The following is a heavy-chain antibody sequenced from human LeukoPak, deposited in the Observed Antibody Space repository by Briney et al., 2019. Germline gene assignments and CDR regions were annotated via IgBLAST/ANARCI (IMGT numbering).Heavy chain of an antibody. D-gene: IGHD3-22*01. CDR3: ARVKGYYNDSSGYEDY. V-gene: IGHV1-18*01. CDR2: ISAYNGNT. CDR1: GYTFTSYG. J-gene: IGHJ4*02. Sequence: ASVKVSCKASGYTFTSYGISWVRQAPGQGLEWMGWISAYNGNTNYAQKLQGRVTMTTDTSTSTAYMELRSLRSDDTAVYYCARVKGYYNDSSGYEDYWGQGTLVTVSS.